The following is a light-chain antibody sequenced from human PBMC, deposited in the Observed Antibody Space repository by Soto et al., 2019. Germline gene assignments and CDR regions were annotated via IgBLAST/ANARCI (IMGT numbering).Light chain of an antibody. V-gene: IGKV3-15*01. J-gene: IGKJ4*01. CDR1: HNVNSN. Sequence: EVVMTQSPVTLSVSPGARATLSCRASHNVNSNLAWYRQKPGQPPRLLIYGASTRAAGVPARFSGIGSGTEFTLIISSLQSEDFAVYYCQQYNDWPPLTFGGGTKVEI. CDR2: GAS. CDR3: QQYNDWPPLT.